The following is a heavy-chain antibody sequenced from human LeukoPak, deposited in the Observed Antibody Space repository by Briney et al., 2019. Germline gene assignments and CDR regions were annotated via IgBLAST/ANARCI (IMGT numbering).Heavy chain of an antibody. J-gene: IGHJ4*02. Sequence: GGSLRLSCAASGFTFSSYVMSWVRHAPGEGLEWVSAITVIGGVTHYADSAKGRVTISRDNSKTTLYMQMNSLRAGDTAVYYCAKDRLGAILYFDYWGRGTLAAVSS. CDR1: GFTFSSYV. CDR2: ITVIGGVT. V-gene: IGHV3-23*01. CDR3: AKDRLGAILYFDY. D-gene: IGHD1-26*01.